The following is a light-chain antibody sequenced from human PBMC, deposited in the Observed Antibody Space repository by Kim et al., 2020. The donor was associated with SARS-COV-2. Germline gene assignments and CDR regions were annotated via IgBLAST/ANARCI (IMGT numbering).Light chain of an antibody. J-gene: IGLJ2*01. V-gene: IGLV3-19*01. CDR3: NSRDSSGNHLV. CDR1: SLRSYY. Sequence: AWGQPVRITCQGDSLRSYYGSWYQQKPGQAPVLVIYGKNYRPSGIPDRFSGSSSGNTASLTITEAQAEDEADYYCNSRDSSGNHLVFGGGTQLTVL. CDR2: GKN.